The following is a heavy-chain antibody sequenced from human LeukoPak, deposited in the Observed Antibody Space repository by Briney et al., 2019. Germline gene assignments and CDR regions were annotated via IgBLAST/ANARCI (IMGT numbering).Heavy chain of an antibody. D-gene: IGHD1-1*01. Sequence: GGSLRLSCAASGFTFSRYAMHWVRQAPGKGLEWVAVISYDGSNRYYADSVRGRFSISRDNSKNTLYLQMNSLRAEDTAVYYCAKVQLPRNYYYGMDVWGQGTTVTVSS. CDR1: GFTFSRYA. J-gene: IGHJ6*02. CDR3: AKVQLPRNYYYGMDV. V-gene: IGHV3-30*04. CDR2: ISYDGSNR.